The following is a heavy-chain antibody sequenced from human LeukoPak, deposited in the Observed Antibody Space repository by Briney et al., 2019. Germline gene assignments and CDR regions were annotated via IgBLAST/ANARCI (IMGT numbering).Heavy chain of an antibody. Sequence: PGGSLRLSCAASGFTFSDYYMSWIRQPPGKGLEWIGYIYYSGSTNYNPSLKSRVTISVDTSKNQFSLKLSSVTAADTAVYYCASSRDGYFDYWGQGTLVTVSS. CDR1: GFTFSDYY. CDR3: ASSRDGYFDY. V-gene: IGHV4-59*01. CDR2: IYYSGST. J-gene: IGHJ4*02. D-gene: IGHD5-24*01.